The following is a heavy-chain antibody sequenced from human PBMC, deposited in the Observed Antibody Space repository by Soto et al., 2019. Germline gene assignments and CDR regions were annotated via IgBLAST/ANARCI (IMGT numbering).Heavy chain of an antibody. CDR3: ARAGEDYYGAGAGGLDV. V-gene: IGHV4-31*03. CDR2: IYYIGST. CDR1: GGSISSGGFY. J-gene: IGHJ6*02. Sequence: QVPLQESGPGLVKPSQTLSLTCNVSGGSISSGGFYWTWIRQHPGKGLEWIGYIYYIGSTSYNPSLKNRVTISRDTPNNQFSLELSSVTAADTAVYYCARAGEDYYGAGAGGLDVWGQGTTVTVSS. D-gene: IGHD3-10*01.